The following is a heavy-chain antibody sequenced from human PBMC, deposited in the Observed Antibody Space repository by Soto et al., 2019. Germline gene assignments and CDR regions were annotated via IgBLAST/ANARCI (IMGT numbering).Heavy chain of an antibody. V-gene: IGHV4-4*08. J-gene: IGHJ4*02. CDR2: IYDRGNT. CDR3: AREDYYDSSGYYDY. Sequence: SETLSLTCTVSTGSIDGYFCTWIRQSPGKGLEWIGYIYDRGNTNYNPSLKGRVTMSMDTSKNQFSLKLSSVTAADTAVYYCAREDYYDSSGYYDYWGQGTLVTVSS. D-gene: IGHD3-22*01. CDR1: TGSIDGYF.